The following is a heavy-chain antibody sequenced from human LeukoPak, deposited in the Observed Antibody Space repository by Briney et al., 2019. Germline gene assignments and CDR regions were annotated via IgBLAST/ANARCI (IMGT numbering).Heavy chain of an antibody. J-gene: IGHJ4*02. CDR2: IFPSGGEI. V-gene: IGHV3-21*01. CDR1: GFTFSTFA. CDR3: ARAKVFDY. Sequence: GGSLRLSCAASGFTFSTFAMIWVRQPPGKGLEWVSSIFPSGGEIHYADSVRGRFTISRDNAKNSLYLQMNSLRAEDTAVYYCARAKVFDYWGQGTLVTVSS.